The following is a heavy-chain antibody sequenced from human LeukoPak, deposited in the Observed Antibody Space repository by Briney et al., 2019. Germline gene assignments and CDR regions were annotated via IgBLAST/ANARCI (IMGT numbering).Heavy chain of an antibody. Sequence: SETLSLTCAVYGGPFSGYYWSWIRQPPGKGLEWIGEINHSGSTNYNPSLKSRVTISVDTSKNQFSLKLGSVTAADTAVYYCARGVLSLRYYYYYMDVWGKGTTVTVSS. CDR3: ARGVLSLRYYYYYMDV. D-gene: IGHD2/OR15-2a*01. J-gene: IGHJ6*03. CDR2: INHSGST. V-gene: IGHV4-34*01. CDR1: GGPFSGYY.